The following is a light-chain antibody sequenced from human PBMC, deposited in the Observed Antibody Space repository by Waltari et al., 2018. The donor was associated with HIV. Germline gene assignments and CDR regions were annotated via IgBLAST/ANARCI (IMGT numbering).Light chain of an antibody. CDR3: QVWDTGSDQVV. CDR2: DDS. Sequence: SYVLTQPPSESVAPGQTARVACGGKDTGSKTVHWYQQRPGQAPVLVVYDDSDRPSGIPERFSGSNSENMATLTISRVEAGDEADYYCQVWDTGSDQVVFGGGTKLTVL. J-gene: IGLJ2*01. CDR1: DTGSKT. V-gene: IGLV3-21*02.